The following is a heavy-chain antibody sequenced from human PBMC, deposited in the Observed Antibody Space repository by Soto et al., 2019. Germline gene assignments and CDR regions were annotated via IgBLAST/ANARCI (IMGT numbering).Heavy chain of an antibody. CDR2: IIPIFGTA. CDR3: ARDIVVVPAAINYYYYGMDV. CDR1: GGTFSSYA. J-gene: IGHJ6*02. D-gene: IGHD2-2*01. Sequence: QVQLVQSGAEVKKPGSSVKVSCKASGGTFSSYAISWVRQAPGQGLEWMGGIIPIFGTANYAQKFQGRVMITADESTSTAYMELSSLRSEDTAVYYCARDIVVVPAAINYYYYGMDVWGQGTTVTVSS. V-gene: IGHV1-69*01.